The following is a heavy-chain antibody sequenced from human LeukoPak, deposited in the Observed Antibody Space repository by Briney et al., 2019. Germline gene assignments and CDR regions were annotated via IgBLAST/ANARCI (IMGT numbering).Heavy chain of an antibody. CDR1: GYXXSTXX. D-gene: IGHD6-19*01. CDR3: ARRIAVAGHYFDY. Sequence: GESLKISCKGSGYXXSTXXIXXXXXXPXKXXEXXGXIYPGXSDTRYSPSFQGQVTISADKSITTAYLQWSRLKASDTAMYYCARRIAVAGHYFDYWGQGTLVTVSS. V-gene: IGHV5-51*01. J-gene: IGHJ4*02. CDR2: IYPGXSDT.